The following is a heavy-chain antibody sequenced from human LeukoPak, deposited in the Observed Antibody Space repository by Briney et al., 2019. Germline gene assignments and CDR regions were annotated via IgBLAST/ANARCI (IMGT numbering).Heavy chain of an antibody. CDR1: GYTFTTYG. J-gene: IGHJ5*02. Sequence: ASVKVSCKASGYTFTTYGISGVRQAPGQGLEWMGWISAYNGNTNYAQKLQGRATMTTDASTSTAYMALRSLRSDDTAVDYCARDMIASRPNWFDPWGQGTLVTVSS. V-gene: IGHV1-18*01. CDR3: ARDMIASRPNWFDP. CDR2: ISAYNGNT. D-gene: IGHD6-6*01.